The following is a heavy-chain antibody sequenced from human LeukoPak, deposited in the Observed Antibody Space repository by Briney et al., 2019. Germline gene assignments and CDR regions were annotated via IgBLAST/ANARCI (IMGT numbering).Heavy chain of an antibody. CDR2: IYYSGNT. Sequence: SETLSLTCTVSGGSISSSSYYWGWIRQPPGKGLEWIGSIYYSGNTYYNPSLKSRVTISVDTSKNQFSLKLSSMTAADTAVYYWASTPRDGYNSPYFDYWGQGTLVTVSS. J-gene: IGHJ4*02. CDR1: GGSISSSSYY. V-gene: IGHV4-39*01. D-gene: IGHD5-24*01. CDR3: ASTPRDGYNSPYFDY.